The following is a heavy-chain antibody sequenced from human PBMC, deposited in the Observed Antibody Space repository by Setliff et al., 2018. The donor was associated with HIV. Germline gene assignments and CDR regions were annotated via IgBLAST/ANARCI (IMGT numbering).Heavy chain of an antibody. CDR1: GVTFSSNNYY. CDR3: ARDYSGNYYGYFDL. Sequence: LSLTCAVSGVTFSSNNYYWSWIRQPAGKGLEWIGRIYTSGRTNHNPALKSRVTISVDTSKNQFSLKLSSVTAADTAVYYCARDYSGNYYGYFDLWGRGTLVTVSS. D-gene: IGHD1-26*01. J-gene: IGHJ2*01. V-gene: IGHV4-61*02. CDR2: IYTSGRT.